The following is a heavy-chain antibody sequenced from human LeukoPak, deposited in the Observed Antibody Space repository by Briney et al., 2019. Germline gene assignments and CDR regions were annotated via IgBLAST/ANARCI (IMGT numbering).Heavy chain of an antibody. CDR2: IYNSGRT. D-gene: IGHD3-22*01. Sequence: SETLSLTCAVSGGSISSGGYSWSWIRQPPGKGLEWIGYIYNSGRTYYNPSLKSRVTISVDRSKNQSSPKLSSVTAADTAVYYCARSIRYYDTLDYNWFDPWGQGTLVTVSS. V-gene: IGHV4-30-2*01. CDR1: GGSISSGGYS. J-gene: IGHJ5*02. CDR3: ARSIRYYDTLDYNWFDP.